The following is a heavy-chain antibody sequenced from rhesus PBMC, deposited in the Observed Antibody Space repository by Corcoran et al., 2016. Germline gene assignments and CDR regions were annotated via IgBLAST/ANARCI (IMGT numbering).Heavy chain of an antibody. CDR2: NPYGGAT. V-gene: IGHV4-122*02. Sequence: QVQLQESGPGLVKPSETLSLTCAVSGGSISSGYYYWSWIRQPPGKGLEWIGYNPYGGATSYSPSLKSRVTISRDTSKTQFSLKLSSVTAADTAVYYCARDYGSRFDYWGQGVLVTVSS. D-gene: IGHD4-29*01. CDR1: GGSISSGYYY. CDR3: ARDYGSRFDY. J-gene: IGHJ4*01.